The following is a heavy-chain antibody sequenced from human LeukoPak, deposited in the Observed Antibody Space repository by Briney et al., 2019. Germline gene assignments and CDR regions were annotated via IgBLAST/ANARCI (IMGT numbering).Heavy chain of an antibody. Sequence: GRSLRLSCAASGFTFSNYAMYWVRQAPGKGLEWVAVISYDENNKYYTDSVKGRFTISRDNSKNTLYLQMNSLRVEDTAIYYCAKGGPQFFDYWGQGTLVTVSS. D-gene: IGHD5-24*01. V-gene: IGHV3-30-3*01. CDR3: AKGGPQFFDY. CDR2: ISYDENNK. CDR1: GFTFSNYA. J-gene: IGHJ4*02.